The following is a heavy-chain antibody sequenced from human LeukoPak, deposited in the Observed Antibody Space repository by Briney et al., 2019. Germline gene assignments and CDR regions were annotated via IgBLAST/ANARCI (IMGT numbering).Heavy chain of an antibody. J-gene: IGHJ2*01. CDR3: ARHAWGGNKDFDV. V-gene: IGHV4-39*01. CDR1: GYSISTSPYY. D-gene: IGHD4-23*01. CDR2: IYQSGGT. Sequence: SETLSLTCAVSGYSISTSPYYWAWIRQPPGRGMEWLGSIYQSGGTSYNPSLQSRLTMSVDTSKNQFSLKLRSVTAADTAVYYCARHAWGGNKDFDVWGRGTLVAVSS.